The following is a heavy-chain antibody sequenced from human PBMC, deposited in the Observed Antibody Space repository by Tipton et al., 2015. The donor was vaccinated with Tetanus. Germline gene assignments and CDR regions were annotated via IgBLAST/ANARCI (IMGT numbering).Heavy chain of an antibody. CDR3: ARAGGGSWGNFDY. CDR2: IYYSRST. D-gene: IGHD6-13*01. J-gene: IGHJ4*02. Sequence: LRLSCTVSSGSFSSYYWSWIRQPPGKGLEWIGYIYYSRSTNYNPSLKSRVTISVDTSKNQFSLKLSSVTAADTAVYYCARAGGGSWGNFDYWGQGTLVTVSS. CDR1: SGSFSSYY. V-gene: IGHV4-59*01.